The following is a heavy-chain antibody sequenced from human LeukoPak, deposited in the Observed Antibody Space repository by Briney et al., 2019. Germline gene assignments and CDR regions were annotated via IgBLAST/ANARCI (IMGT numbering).Heavy chain of an antibody. Sequence: ASETLSLTCTVSGGSISSYYWSWIRQPPGKGLEWIGYIYYSGSTNYNPSLRSRVTISVDTSKNQFSLKLSSVTAADTAVYYCARGGNYGDYDGYFDYWGQGTLVTVSS. CDR1: GGSISSYY. D-gene: IGHD4-17*01. J-gene: IGHJ4*02. V-gene: IGHV4-59*08. CDR3: ARGGNYGDYDGYFDY. CDR2: IYYSGST.